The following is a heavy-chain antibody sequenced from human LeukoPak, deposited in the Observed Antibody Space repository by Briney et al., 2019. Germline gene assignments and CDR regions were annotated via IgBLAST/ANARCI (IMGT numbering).Heavy chain of an antibody. CDR3: ATGAPNRGIVVVPAARWWFDP. Sequence: PSETLSLTCAVYGGSFSGYYWSWIRQPPRKGLEWIGEINHSGSTNYNPSLKSRVTISVDTSKNQFSLKLSSVTAADTAVYYCATGAPNRGIVVVPAARWWFDPWGQGTLVTVSS. CDR1: GGSFSGYY. V-gene: IGHV4-34*01. J-gene: IGHJ5*02. CDR2: INHSGST. D-gene: IGHD2-2*01.